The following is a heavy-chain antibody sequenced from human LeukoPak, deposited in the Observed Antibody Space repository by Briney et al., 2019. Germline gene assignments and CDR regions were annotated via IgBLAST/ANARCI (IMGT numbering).Heavy chain of an antibody. D-gene: IGHD5-24*01. CDR2: ISWNSGSI. J-gene: IGHJ3*02. CDR1: GFTFDDYA. Sequence: GGSLRLSCAASGFTFDDYAMHWVRQAPGKGLEWVSGISWNSGSIGYADSVKGRFTISRDNAKNSLYLQMNSLRAEDTALYYCAKDMGWLGCAFDIWGQGTMVTVSS. V-gene: IGHV3-9*01. CDR3: AKDMGWLGCAFDI.